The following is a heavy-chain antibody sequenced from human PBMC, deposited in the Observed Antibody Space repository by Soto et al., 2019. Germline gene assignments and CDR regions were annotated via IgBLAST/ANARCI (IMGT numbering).Heavy chain of an antibody. CDR3: ARCGARATTSRGQVYS. J-gene: IGHJ4*02. CDR1: GFTFSDYY. D-gene: IGHD1-26*01. Sequence: QVQVVESGGGLVKPGGSLRLSCAASGFTFSDYYMSWIRQAPGKGLEWVSYISTTSDSKRYADSVKGRFTISRDNAKNTLYLTMKSLRAEDTAVYYCARCGARATTSRGQVYSWGQGTLVTVSS. CDR2: ISTTSDSK. V-gene: IGHV3-11*06.